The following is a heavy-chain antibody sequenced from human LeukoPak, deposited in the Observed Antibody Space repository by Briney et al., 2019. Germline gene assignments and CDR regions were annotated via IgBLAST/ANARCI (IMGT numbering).Heavy chain of an antibody. D-gene: IGHD1-14*01. CDR3: ARRTTTGQGYYMDV. Sequence: GGSLRLSCAASGFTFSSYAMSWVRQAPGKGLEWVSAISGSGGSTFYADSVKGRFTISRDKSKNTLYLQMNSLRAEDTAVYYCARRTTTGQGYYMDVWGKGTTVTVSS. J-gene: IGHJ6*03. CDR1: GFTFSSYA. V-gene: IGHV3-23*01. CDR2: ISGSGGST.